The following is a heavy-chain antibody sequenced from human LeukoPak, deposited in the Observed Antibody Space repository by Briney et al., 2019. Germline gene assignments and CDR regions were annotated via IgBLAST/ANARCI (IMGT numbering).Heavy chain of an antibody. J-gene: IGHJ4*02. V-gene: IGHV3-30*03. CDR2: ISYDGSNK. CDR1: GFTFSSYS. CDR3: AREDGSGRLPDY. D-gene: IGHD1-26*01. Sequence: GGSLRLSCAASGFTFSSYSMNWVRQAPGKGLEWVAVISYDGSNKYYADSVKGRFTISRDNSKNTLYLQMNSLRAEDTAVYYCAREDGSGRLPDYWGQGTLVTVSS.